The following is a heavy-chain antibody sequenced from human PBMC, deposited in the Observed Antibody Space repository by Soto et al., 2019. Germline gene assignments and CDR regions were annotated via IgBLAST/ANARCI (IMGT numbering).Heavy chain of an antibody. D-gene: IGHD2-2*01. V-gene: IGHV5-10-1*01. J-gene: IGHJ6*02. CDR1: GYSFTSYW. CDR2: IDPSDSYT. Sequence: GESLKISCKGSGYSFTSYWISWVRQMPGKGLEWMGRIDPSDSYTNHSPSFQGHVTISADKSISTAYLQWSSLKASDTAMYYCARLRLVVVPAATHGMDVWGQGTTVTVSS. CDR3: ARLRLVVVPAATHGMDV.